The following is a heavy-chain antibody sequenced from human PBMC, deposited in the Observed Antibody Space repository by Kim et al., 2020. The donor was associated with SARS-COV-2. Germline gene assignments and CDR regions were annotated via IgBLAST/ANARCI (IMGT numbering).Heavy chain of an antibody. CDR3: ARDLTYYYDSSGYYSEFGLDY. D-gene: IGHD3-22*01. CDR2: ISYDGSNK. Sequence: GGSLRLSCAASGFTFSSYGMHWVRQAPGKGLEWVAVISYDGSNKYYADSVKGRFTISRDNSKNTLYLQMNSLRAEDTAVYYCARDLTYYYDSSGYYSEFGLDYWGQGTLVTVSS. V-gene: IGHV3-33*05. J-gene: IGHJ4*02. CDR1: GFTFSSYG.